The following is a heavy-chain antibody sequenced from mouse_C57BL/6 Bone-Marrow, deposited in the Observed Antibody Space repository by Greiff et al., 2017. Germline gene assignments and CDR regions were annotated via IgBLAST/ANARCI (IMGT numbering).Heavy chain of an antibody. V-gene: IGHV5-2*01. J-gene: IGHJ3*01. D-gene: IGHD2-4*01. Sequence: EVKLQEPGGGLVQPGASLKLSCESNEYEFPSHDMSWVRQTPGQRLELVAAINRDGGSTYYPDTMESQFIISRDNTKKTPYLQMSSLRSEDSALYYCATRGYEYDWFAYWGKGTLVTVSA. CDR2: INRDGGST. CDR1: EYEFPSHD. CDR3: ATRGYEYDWFAY.